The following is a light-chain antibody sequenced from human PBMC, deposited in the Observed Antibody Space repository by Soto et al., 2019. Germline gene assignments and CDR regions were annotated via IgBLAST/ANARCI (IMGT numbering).Light chain of an antibody. V-gene: IGKV3-20*01. CDR3: QQYGSSTLT. J-gene: IGKJ5*01. CDR1: QSVSSSY. Sequence: EIVLTPSPGTLSLSPGERATLSCRASQSVSSSYLAWYQQKPGQAPRLLIYGASSRATGIPDRFSGSGSGTDFTLTISRLEPEDFAVYYCQQYGSSTLTFGQGTRLEIK. CDR2: GAS.